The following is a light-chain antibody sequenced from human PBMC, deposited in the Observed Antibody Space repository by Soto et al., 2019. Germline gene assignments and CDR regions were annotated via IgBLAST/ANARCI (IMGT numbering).Light chain of an antibody. CDR1: SSDFGNYKF. CDR3: SSHTSSNTHVV. J-gene: IGLJ2*01. Sequence: QSALTQPASVSGSPGQSVTISCTGTSSDFGNYKFVSWYQQYPGKAPKLMIYEVSNRPSGVSNRFSGSKSGNTASLTISGLQAEDEADYYCSSHTSSNTHVVFGGGTKLTVL. V-gene: IGLV2-14*02. CDR2: EVS.